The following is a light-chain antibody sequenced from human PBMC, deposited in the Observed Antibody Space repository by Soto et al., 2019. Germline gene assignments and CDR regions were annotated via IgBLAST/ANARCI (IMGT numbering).Light chain of an antibody. CDR1: QSVSSRY. Sequence: IVFTQSPGTLSLSPGEGATLSCRASQSVSSRYLAWYQQKPGQAPRLLIYGTSTRATGIPDRFSGSAYGTDFTLRINRLEPEDFAVYYGQQYGSSSSITFGQGTRLEI. CDR2: GTS. V-gene: IGKV3-20*01. J-gene: IGKJ5*01. CDR3: QQYGSSSSIT.